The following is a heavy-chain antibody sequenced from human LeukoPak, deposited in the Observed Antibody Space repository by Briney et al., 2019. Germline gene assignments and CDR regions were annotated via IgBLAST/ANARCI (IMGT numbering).Heavy chain of an antibody. V-gene: IGHV3-11*01. CDR1: GFTFSDYY. D-gene: IGHD2-2*01. CDR3: ARDGVWSSMAFYYYYYMDV. J-gene: IGHJ6*03. Sequence: GGSLRLSCAASGFTFSDYYMRWIRQAPGKGLEWVSYISSSGSTIYYADSVKGRFTISRDNAKNSLYLQMNSLRAEDTAVYYCARDGVWSSMAFYYYYYMDVWGKGTTVTVSS. CDR2: ISSSGSTI.